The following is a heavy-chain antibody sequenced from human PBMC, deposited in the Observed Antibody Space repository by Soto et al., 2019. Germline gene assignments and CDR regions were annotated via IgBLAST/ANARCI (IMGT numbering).Heavy chain of an antibody. D-gene: IGHD6-13*01. CDR1: GGSFSDYY. Sequence: SETLSLTCAVYGGSFSDYYWSWIRQPPGKGLEWIGEINPSGSTNYNPSLKSRVTISVDTSKNQFSLKLSSVTAADTAVYYCARGLPGYSSSWYDYWGQGALVTVSS. CDR2: INPSGST. CDR3: ARGLPGYSSSWYDY. J-gene: IGHJ4*02. V-gene: IGHV4-34*01.